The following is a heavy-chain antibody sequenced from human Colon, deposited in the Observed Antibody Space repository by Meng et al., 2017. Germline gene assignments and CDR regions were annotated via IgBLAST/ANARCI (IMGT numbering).Heavy chain of an antibody. Sequence: GSLRLTFAVYGGSFSGYYWSGIRQPPEKGLEWIGEINHSGSTNNNPSLKSRVTISVDTSKNQFSLKLSSVTAADTAVYYCARVAGHRYYDFWSGYPNWFDPWGQGTLVTVSS. J-gene: IGHJ5*02. V-gene: IGHV4-34*01. CDR2: INHSGST. D-gene: IGHD3-3*01. CDR1: GGSFSGYY. CDR3: ARVAGHRYYDFWSGYPNWFDP.